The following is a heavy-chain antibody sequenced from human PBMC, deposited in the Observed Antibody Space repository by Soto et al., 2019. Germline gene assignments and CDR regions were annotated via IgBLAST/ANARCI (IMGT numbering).Heavy chain of an antibody. CDR3: ARVPSPFDYYYAMDV. CDR1: GGSINNYY. V-gene: IGHV4-59*08. CDR2: IYYSGTT. J-gene: IGHJ6*02. Sequence: SETLSLTCTVSGGSINNYYLSWIRQSPGKGLEWIGYIYYSGTTNYNPSLKSRVTMSIDASENQFSLKLNSLTDADTAVYFCARVPSPFDYYYAMDVWGQGTTVTVSS. D-gene: IGHD3-16*01.